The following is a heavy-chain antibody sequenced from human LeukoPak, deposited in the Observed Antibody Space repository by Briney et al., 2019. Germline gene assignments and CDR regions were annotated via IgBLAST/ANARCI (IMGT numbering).Heavy chain of an antibody. CDR2: INQDGRAE. V-gene: IGHV3-7*01. J-gene: IGHJ5*02. D-gene: IGHD3-22*01. Sequence: PGGSLRLSCAASGFTFDTYWMSWVRQAPGKGLEWVANINQDGRAENYVDSVKGRFTISRDNAKDSVYLQMNSLRAEDTAIYYCARKTYYYDTSPAGWFDAWGQGALVTVSS. CDR1: GFTFDTYW. CDR3: ARKTYYYDTSPAGWFDA.